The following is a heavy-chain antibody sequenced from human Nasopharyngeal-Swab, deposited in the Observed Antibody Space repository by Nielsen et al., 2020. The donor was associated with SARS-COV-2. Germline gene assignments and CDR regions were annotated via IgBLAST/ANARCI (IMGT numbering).Heavy chain of an antibody. CDR3: ARGTPFDY. V-gene: IGHV4-31*03. D-gene: IGHD1-1*01. CDR2: IYRLGGT. CDR1: GCPTSSGHYS. J-gene: IGHJ4*02. Sequence: SETLSPTCTPSGCPTSSGHYSGTCIRQRPGKSLARIGYIYRLGGTTYNPSLKSRVTISLDASNNQFSLRLSSVTAADTTMIYCARGTPFDYWGQGILVTVSS.